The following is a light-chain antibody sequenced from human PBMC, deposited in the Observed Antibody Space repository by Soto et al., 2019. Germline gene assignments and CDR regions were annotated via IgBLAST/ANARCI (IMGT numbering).Light chain of an antibody. V-gene: IGKV3-20*01. CDR2: GAS. Sequence: EIVLTQSPGTLSLSPGERATLSCRASESFARTYLAWYQQKPGQAPRLLIHGASSRATGSPDRFSGSNSGTDFTLTISRLEPEDSAVYYCQQYGASPVTFGGGTKVEIK. CDR1: ESFARTY. J-gene: IGKJ4*01. CDR3: QQYGASPVT.